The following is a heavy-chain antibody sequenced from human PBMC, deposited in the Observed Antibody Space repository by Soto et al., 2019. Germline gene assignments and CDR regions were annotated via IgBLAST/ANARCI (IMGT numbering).Heavy chain of an antibody. J-gene: IGHJ4*02. V-gene: IGHV4-34*01. CDR3: ARGPHSDWPIPAY. CDR1: GGSFSGYY. CDR2: INHSGGI. Sequence: QVQLQQWGAGLLKPSETLSLTCAVSGGSFSGYYCIWIRQPPGKGLEWIGEINHSGGINYSPSLKSLVTISVDTSKNQFSLKMTSVTAADTAVYYCARGPHSDWPIPAYWGQGTLVTVSS. D-gene: IGHD6-19*01.